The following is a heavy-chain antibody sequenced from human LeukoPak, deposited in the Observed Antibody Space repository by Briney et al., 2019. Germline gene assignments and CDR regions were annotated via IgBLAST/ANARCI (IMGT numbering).Heavy chain of an antibody. J-gene: IGHJ5*02. CDR3: ARDRYSNGFNWFDP. D-gene: IGHD6-19*01. V-gene: IGHV4-61*01. CDR1: GGSVSSENYY. CDR2: IFHNGTT. Sequence: SETLSLTCTVSGGSVSSENYYWSWIRQSPEKGLEWIGYIFHNGTTNYNTSLESRLTISINTSKNQFFLNLNSVTAADTAVYYCARDRYSNGFNWFDPWGQGILVTVSS.